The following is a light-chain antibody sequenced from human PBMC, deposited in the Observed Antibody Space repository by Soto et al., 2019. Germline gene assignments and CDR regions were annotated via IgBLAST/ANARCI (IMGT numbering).Light chain of an antibody. Sequence: DIQVTQSPSSLSASVGDRVTITCRASQDIGNDLGWYQQEPGKAPRRLIYSASNVQSGVPSRFSGSRSGTEFTLTISSLQPEDFATYYCQQYNSYSFGQGTKVEIK. CDR2: SAS. J-gene: IGKJ1*01. CDR1: QDIGND. CDR3: QQYNSYS. V-gene: IGKV1-17*01.